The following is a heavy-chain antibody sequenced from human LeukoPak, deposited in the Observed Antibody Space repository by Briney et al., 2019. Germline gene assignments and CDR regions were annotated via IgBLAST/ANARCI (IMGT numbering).Heavy chain of an antibody. CDR1: GFSLSTSGVG. J-gene: IGHJ4*02. Sequence: SGPTLVKPTQTLTLTCTFSGFSLSTSGVGVGWIRQPPGKAPEWLALIYWDDDKRYSPSLNSRLTITKDTSKNQVVLTMTNMDPVDTATYYCAHRGIDSSGYYCFDYWGQGTLVTVSS. D-gene: IGHD3-22*01. CDR3: AHRGIDSSGYYCFDY. CDR2: IYWDDDK. V-gene: IGHV2-5*02.